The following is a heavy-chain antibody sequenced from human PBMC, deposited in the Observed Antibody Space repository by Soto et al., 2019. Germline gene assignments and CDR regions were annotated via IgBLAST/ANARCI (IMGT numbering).Heavy chain of an antibody. CDR1: GFTFSEYS. CDR3: VKVSTFYDILTGYYSTNFFDT. J-gene: IGHJ5*02. Sequence: GGSLRLSCSASGFTFSEYSMHWVRQAPGKGLQYVSTISSDGDITYYADSVKGRFTISRDNSKNTLYLQMNSLRPEDTAVYYCVKVSTFYDILTGYYSTNFFDTWGQGTLV. CDR2: ISSDGDIT. V-gene: IGHV3-64D*06. D-gene: IGHD3-9*01.